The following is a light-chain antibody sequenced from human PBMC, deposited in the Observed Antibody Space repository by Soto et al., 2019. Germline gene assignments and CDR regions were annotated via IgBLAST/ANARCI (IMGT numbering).Light chain of an antibody. CDR3: QKFDSAPLT. J-gene: IGKJ1*01. CDR1: QGITNN. CDR2: DAS. Sequence: DIQMTQSPSSLSASVGDRVTITCRASQGITNNLAWYQQKPGKVPRLLIYDASTLQSGVPSRFSGSGSGTDFTLTISSLQPEVVATYYCQKFDSAPLTFGQGTKVEFK. V-gene: IGKV1-27*01.